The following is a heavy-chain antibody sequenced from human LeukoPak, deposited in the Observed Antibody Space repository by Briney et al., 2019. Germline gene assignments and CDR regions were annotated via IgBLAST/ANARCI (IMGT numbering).Heavy chain of an antibody. CDR2: IYYSGST. Sequence: SSETLSLTCTVSGGSISSGDYYWSWIRQPPGKGLEWIGYIYYSGSTYYNPSLKSRVTISVDTSKNQFSLKLSSVTAADTAVYYCAREESGTSSFDYWGQGALVTVSS. J-gene: IGHJ4*02. CDR1: GGSISSGDYY. V-gene: IGHV4-30-4*01. CDR3: AREESGTSSFDY. D-gene: IGHD1-26*01.